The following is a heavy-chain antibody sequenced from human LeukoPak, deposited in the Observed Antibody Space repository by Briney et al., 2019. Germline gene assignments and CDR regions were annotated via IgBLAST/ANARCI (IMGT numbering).Heavy chain of an antibody. CDR1: GYTFTGYY. CDR2: ISPNTGGA. V-gene: IGHV1-2*02. Sequence: SVKVSCKASGYTFTGYYMHWVREAPRQGLEWMGWISPNTGGANYAQKLQGRVTMTTDTSTSTAYMELRSLRSDDTAVYYCARDGPTGRIGYWGQGTLVTVSS. D-gene: IGHD1-14*01. CDR3: ARDGPTGRIGY. J-gene: IGHJ4*02.